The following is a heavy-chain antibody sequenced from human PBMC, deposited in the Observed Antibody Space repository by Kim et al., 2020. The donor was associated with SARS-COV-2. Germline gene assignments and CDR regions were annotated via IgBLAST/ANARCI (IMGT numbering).Heavy chain of an antibody. V-gene: IGHV4-61*08. CDR3: AGGKNQQLVRPLSDYG. CDR1: GGSVSSGGYF. J-gene: IGHJ6*01. CDR2: IYYSGGT. D-gene: IGHD6-13*01. Sequence: SETLSLTCTVSGGSVSSGGYFWSWIRQPPGKGLGYIGYIYYSGGTNYNPSLESRVTISIDTSKNQFSLKLSSVTAADTAVYYCAGGKNQQLVRPLSDYG.